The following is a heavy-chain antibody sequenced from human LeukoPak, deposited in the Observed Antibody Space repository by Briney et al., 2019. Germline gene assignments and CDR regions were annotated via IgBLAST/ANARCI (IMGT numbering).Heavy chain of an antibody. J-gene: IGHJ5*02. Sequence: ASVKVPCKASGYTFTGYYMHWVRQAPGQGLEWMGWINPNSGGTNYAQKFQGRVTMTRDTSISTAYMELSRLRSDDTAVYYCARVPYADDSSGLNWFDHWGQGTLVTVSS. V-gene: IGHV1-2*02. CDR2: INPNSGGT. CDR1: GYTFTGYY. D-gene: IGHD3-22*01. CDR3: ARVPYADDSSGLNWFDH.